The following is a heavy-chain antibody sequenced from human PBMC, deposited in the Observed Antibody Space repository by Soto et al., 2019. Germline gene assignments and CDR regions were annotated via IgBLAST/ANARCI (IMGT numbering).Heavy chain of an antibody. V-gene: IGHV3-23*01. D-gene: IGHD2-2*02. CDR3: ARNLYPYCSSTSCFTWFDP. CDR1: GFTFSIHA. J-gene: IGHJ5*02. CDR2: ISGSSGTT. Sequence: GGSLRLSCAASGFTFSIHAMNWVRQAPGKGLEWVSVISGSSGTTDYADSVKGRFTISRDNYKNTLYLQMNSLRAEDTAVYYCARNLYPYCSSTSCFTWFDPRGQGTLVTVSS.